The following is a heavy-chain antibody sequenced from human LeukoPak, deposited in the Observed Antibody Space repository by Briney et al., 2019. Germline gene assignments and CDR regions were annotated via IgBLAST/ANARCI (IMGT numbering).Heavy chain of an antibody. Sequence: ASVKVSCKASGYVFTSVGITWVRRAPGQGLEWMGWISPYNGNTRYAQKFQGRVAMTTDTSTTTAYMELRGLRFNDMAVYYCARAGPGSGWYFDYWGQGTLVTVSS. J-gene: IGHJ4*02. CDR1: GYVFTSVG. D-gene: IGHD6-19*01. CDR2: ISPYNGNT. V-gene: IGHV1-18*03. CDR3: ARAGPGSGWYFDY.